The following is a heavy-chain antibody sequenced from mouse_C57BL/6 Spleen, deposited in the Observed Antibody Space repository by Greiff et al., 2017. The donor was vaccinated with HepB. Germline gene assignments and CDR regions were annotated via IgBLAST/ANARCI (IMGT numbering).Heavy chain of an antibody. D-gene: IGHD1-1*01. CDR2: IYPGDGDT. Sequence: VQLQQSGAELVKPGASVKISCKASGYAFSSYWMNWVKQRPGKGLEWIGQIYPGDGDTNYNGKFKGKATLTADKSSSTAYMQLSSLTSEDSAVYFCAREGPITTVPWFAYWGQGTLVTVSA. V-gene: IGHV1-80*01. CDR3: AREGPITTVPWFAY. J-gene: IGHJ3*01. CDR1: GYAFSSYW.